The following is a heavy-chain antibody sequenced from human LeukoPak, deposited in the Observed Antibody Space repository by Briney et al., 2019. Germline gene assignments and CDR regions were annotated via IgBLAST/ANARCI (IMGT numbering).Heavy chain of an antibody. CDR2: IYTSGST. Sequence: SETLSLTCTVSGGSISSGSYYWSWIRQPAGKGLEWIGRIYTSGSTNYNPSLKSRVTISVDTSKNQFSLKLSSVTAADTAVYYCARQRGDCSSTSCYAPNWGQGTLVTVSS. CDR1: GGSISSGSYY. CDR3: ARQRGDCSSTSCYAPN. V-gene: IGHV4-61*02. J-gene: IGHJ4*02. D-gene: IGHD2-2*01.